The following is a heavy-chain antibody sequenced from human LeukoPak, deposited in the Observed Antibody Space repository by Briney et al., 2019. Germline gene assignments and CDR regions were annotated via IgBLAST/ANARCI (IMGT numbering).Heavy chain of an antibody. V-gene: IGHV4-59*01. J-gene: IGHJ5*02. CDR2: IYYNGST. Sequence: PSETLSLTCTVSGGSISYYYWNWIRQPPGQGLEWIGYIYYNGSTNYNPSLKSRVTISVDTSKNQFSLRMSAVTAADTAVYHCARGLNWFDPWGQGTLLTVSS. CDR3: ARGLNWFDP. CDR1: GGSISYYY.